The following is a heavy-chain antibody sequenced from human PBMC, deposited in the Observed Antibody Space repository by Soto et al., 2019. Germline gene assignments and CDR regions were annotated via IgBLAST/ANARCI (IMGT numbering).Heavy chain of an antibody. J-gene: IGHJ6*02. Sequence: GGSLRLSCGASGFTFSSYGMHWVRQAPGKGLEWVAVIWFDGSYKYHADSVKGRFTISRDNSKNTLYVQMNSLRVEDTAVYYCARDRARGIKNIGVIDYYGMDVWGQGTAVTVSS. CDR1: GFTFSSYG. D-gene: IGHD2-21*01. CDR3: ARDRARGIKNIGVIDYYGMDV. CDR2: IWFDGSYK. V-gene: IGHV3-33*01.